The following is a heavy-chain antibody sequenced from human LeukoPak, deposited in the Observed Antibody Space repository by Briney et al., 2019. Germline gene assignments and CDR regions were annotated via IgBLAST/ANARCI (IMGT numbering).Heavy chain of an antibody. CDR2: ISSSGSTI. J-gene: IGHJ4*02. D-gene: IGHD5-24*01. CDR3: AEMATNGFDY. Sequence: GGSLRLSCAASGFTFSDYYMSWIRQAPGKGLEWVSYISSSGSTIYYADSVKGRFTISRDNSKNTLYLQMNSLRAEDTAVYYCAEMATNGFDYWGQGTLVTVSS. V-gene: IGHV3-11*01. CDR1: GFTFSDYY.